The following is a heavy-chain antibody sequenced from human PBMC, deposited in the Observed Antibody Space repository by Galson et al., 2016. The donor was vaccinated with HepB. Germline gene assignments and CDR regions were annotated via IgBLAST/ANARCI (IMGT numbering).Heavy chain of an antibody. V-gene: IGHV3-64*01. Sequence: SLRLSCAASGFSVGRNFMTWVRQAPGKGLEYVSVISSNGGSTYHATSVKGRFTISRDNSKNTVYLQMGSLRAEDMAVYYCARPLNSGHDFLGYWSQGTRVTVSS. D-gene: IGHD5-12*01. CDR2: ISSNGGST. CDR1: GFSVGRNF. J-gene: IGHJ4*02. CDR3: ARPLNSGHDFLGY.